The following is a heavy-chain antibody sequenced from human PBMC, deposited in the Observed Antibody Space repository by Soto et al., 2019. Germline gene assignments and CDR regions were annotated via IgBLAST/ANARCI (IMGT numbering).Heavy chain of an antibody. Sequence: KVSCKASGGTFSSYTISWVRQAPGQGLEWMGGIIPIFGTANYAQKFQGRVTITADESTSTVYMELRTLRPEDTAVYYCAREGLVLVPTTVNSDYYYYAMDVWGQGTTVTVSS. D-gene: IGHD4-17*01. J-gene: IGHJ6*02. CDR1: GGTFSSYT. CDR2: IIPIFGTA. CDR3: AREGLVLVPTTVNSDYYYYAMDV. V-gene: IGHV1-69*01.